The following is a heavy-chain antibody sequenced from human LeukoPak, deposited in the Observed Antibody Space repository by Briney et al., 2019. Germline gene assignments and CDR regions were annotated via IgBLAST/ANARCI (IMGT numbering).Heavy chain of an antibody. D-gene: IGHD3-3*01. CDR2: INPTGGNT. J-gene: IGHJ5*02. CDR1: GSNFAGYY. V-gene: IGHV1-46*01. Sequence: ASVKVSCKASGSNFAGYYIHWGRRAPGQGLEWMGLINPTGGNTNYAQKFQGRVTITRDMSTSTVYMDLSSLRSEDTAVYYCTRGPHIRTYDRDNWFDPWGQGTLVTVSS. CDR3: TRGPHIRTYDRDNWFDP.